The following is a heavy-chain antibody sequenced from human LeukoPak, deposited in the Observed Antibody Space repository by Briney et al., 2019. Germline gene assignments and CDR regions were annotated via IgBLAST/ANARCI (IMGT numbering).Heavy chain of an antibody. Sequence: TSETLSLTCTVSGGSISSYYWSWIRQPPGRGREWVGYIYYSGSTNYNPSLKSRVTISVDTTKTQFPLKLSSVTAADTAVYCCARRIRDWFDPWGQGTLVTVSS. D-gene: IGHD5-24*01. CDR3: ARRIRDWFDP. CDR2: IYYSGST. J-gene: IGHJ5*02. CDR1: GGSISSYY. V-gene: IGHV4-59*01.